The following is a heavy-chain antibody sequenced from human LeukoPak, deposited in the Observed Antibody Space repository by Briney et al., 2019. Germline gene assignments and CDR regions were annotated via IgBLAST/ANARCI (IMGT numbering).Heavy chain of an antibody. J-gene: IGHJ6*02. CDR2: INSDGSIT. D-gene: IGHD5-18*01. Sequence: GGSLRLSCAASGSTFTTYWMHWVRQAPGKGLVWVSHINSDGSITSYADSVKGRFTISRDNAKNTLYLQMNSLRAEDTAVYYCARDAVDTANAVWGQGTTVTVSS. CDR1: GSTFTTYW. CDR3: ARDAVDTANAV. V-gene: IGHV3-74*01.